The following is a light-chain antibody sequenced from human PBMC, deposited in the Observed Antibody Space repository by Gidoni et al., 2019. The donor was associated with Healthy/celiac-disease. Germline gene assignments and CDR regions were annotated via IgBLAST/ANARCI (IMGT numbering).Light chain of an antibody. CDR1: QSISSW. CDR3: QQYNSYPWT. CDR2: KAS. V-gene: IGKV1-5*03. Sequence: DIQMTQSPSTLSASVGDRVTITCRASQSISSWLDWYQQKPGKAPKLLIYKASSLESGVPSMFSGSGSGTEFTLTISSLQPDDFATYYCQQYNSYPWTFGQGTKVEIK. J-gene: IGKJ1*01.